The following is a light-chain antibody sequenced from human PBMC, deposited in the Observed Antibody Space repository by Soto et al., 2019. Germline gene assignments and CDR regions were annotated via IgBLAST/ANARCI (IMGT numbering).Light chain of an antibody. CDR1: QSVSGK. V-gene: IGKV3-15*01. CDR3: QQYNSWPPNT. Sequence: EIVMTQSPATLSVSPGERATLSCRASQSVSGKLAWYQQKPGQAPRRLIYGASTRATGVPARFSGSGSGTDFTLTISSLQSEDFAVYYCQQYNSWPPNTFGPGTKVDV. CDR2: GAS. J-gene: IGKJ3*01.